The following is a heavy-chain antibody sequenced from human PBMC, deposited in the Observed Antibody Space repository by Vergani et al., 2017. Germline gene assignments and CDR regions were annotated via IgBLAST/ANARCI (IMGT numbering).Heavy chain of an antibody. CDR3: ARNPYCGGDCYSDAFDI. J-gene: IGHJ3*02. CDR2: IYYSGST. V-gene: IGHV4-59*01. D-gene: IGHD2-21*02. CDR1: GGSISSYY. Sequence: QVRLPESGPRLVRPSQTLSLTCTVSGGSISSYYWSWIRQPPGKGLEWIGYIYYSGSTNYNPSLKSRVTISVDTSKNQFSLKLSSVTAADTAVYYCARNPYCGGDCYSDAFDIWGQGTMVTVSS.